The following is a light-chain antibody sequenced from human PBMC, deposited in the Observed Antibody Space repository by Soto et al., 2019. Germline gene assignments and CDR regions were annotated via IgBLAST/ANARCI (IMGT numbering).Light chain of an antibody. CDR3: SSYTSSSTPYV. CDR2: EVS. J-gene: IGLJ1*01. Sequence: QSALTQPASVSGSPGQSITIACTGTSSDVGGYNYVSWYQQHPGKAPKLMIYEVSNRPSGVSNRFSGSKSGTTDSLTISGLQAEDEADYYCSSYTSSSTPYVFGTGTKLTVL. CDR1: SSDVGGYNY. V-gene: IGLV2-14*01.